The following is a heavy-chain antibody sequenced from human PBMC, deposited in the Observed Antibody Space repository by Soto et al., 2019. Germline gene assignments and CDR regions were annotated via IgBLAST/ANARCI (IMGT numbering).Heavy chain of an antibody. CDR3: GGYCSGGSCYSGYYYGMDV. CDR1: GFTVSSNY. J-gene: IGHJ6*02. CDR2: IYSGCST. D-gene: IGHD2-15*01. V-gene: IGHV3-53*01. Sequence: GGSLRLSCAASGFTVSSNYISWVRQAPGKGLEWLSVIYSGCSTYYADSVKGRFTISRDNSKNTLYLQMNSLRAEDTAVYYCGGYCSGGSCYSGYYYGMDVWGQGTTVTVSS.